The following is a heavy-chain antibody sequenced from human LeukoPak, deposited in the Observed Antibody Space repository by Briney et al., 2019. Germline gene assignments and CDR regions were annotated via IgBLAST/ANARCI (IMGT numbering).Heavy chain of an antibody. CDR2: ISISGVSI. CDR1: GFTFSDYY. J-gene: IGHJ6*03. V-gene: IGHV3-11*04. D-gene: IGHD1-26*01. CDR3: ATSQWERGHHYYYYMDV. Sequence: PGGSLRLSCAASGFTFSDYYVTWIRQAPGKALEWVSYISISGVSIYYADSVKGRFTISRDNAKNSLYLQMNSLRAEDTAVYYCATSQWERGHHYYYYMDVWGKGTPVTVSS.